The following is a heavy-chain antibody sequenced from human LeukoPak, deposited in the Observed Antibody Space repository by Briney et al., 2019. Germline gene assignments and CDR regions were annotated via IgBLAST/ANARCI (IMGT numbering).Heavy chain of an antibody. Sequence: SQTLSLTCTVSGGSISSGSYYWSWIRQPAGKGLEWIGRIYTSGSTNYNPSLKSRVTISVDTSKNQFSLKLSSVTAADTAVYYCARGDARDYYGSGSFPFDYWDQGTLVTVSS. D-gene: IGHD3-10*01. CDR2: IYTSGST. V-gene: IGHV4-61*02. CDR3: ARGDARDYYGSGSFPFDY. CDR1: GGSISSGSYY. J-gene: IGHJ4*02.